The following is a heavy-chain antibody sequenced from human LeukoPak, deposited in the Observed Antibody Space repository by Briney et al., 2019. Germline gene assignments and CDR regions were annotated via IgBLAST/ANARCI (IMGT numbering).Heavy chain of an antibody. J-gene: IGHJ4*02. D-gene: IGHD3-22*01. V-gene: IGHV1-18*01. CDR1: GYTFTSYG. Sequence: GASVKVSCKASGYTFTSYGISWVRQAPGQGLEWMGWISAYNGNTNYAQKLQGRVTMTTDTSTSTAYMELRSLRSDDTAVYYCAKSAVGNPWLLLPGYWGQGTLVTVSS. CDR3: AKSAVGNPWLLLPGY. CDR2: ISAYNGNT.